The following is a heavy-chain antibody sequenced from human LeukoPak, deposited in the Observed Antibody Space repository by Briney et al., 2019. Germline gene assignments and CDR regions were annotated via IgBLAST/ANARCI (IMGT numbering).Heavy chain of an antibody. J-gene: IGHJ5*02. CDR3: ARDSWGSGLFDP. V-gene: IGHV4-39*07. Sequence: SETLSLTCTVSGGSISSSSYYWGWIRQPPGKGLEWIGSIYYSGSTYYNPSLKSRVTISVDTSKNQFSLKLSSVTAADTAVYYCARDSWGSGLFDPWGQGTLVTVSS. D-gene: IGHD3-10*01. CDR1: GGSISSSSYY. CDR2: IYYSGST.